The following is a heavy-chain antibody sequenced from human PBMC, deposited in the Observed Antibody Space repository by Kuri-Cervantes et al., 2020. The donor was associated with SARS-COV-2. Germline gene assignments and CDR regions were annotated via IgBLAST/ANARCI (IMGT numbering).Heavy chain of an antibody. D-gene: IGHD5-24*01. CDR1: GFSLSTTGMC. CDR2: IDWDDDT. V-gene: IGHV2-70*11. J-gene: IGHJ4*02. CDR3: TRGSRDGYTFDY. Sequence: SGPTLVKPTQTLTLTCTFSGFSLSTTGMCVSWIRQPPGKALEWLARIDWDDDTYYSTSLKTRLTTSKDTSKNQVVPTMTNMDPVDTATYYCTRGSRDGYTFDYWGQGTLVTVSS.